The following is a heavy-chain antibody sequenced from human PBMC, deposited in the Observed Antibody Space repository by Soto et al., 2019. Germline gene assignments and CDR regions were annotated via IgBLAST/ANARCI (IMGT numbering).Heavy chain of an antibody. Sequence: ASVKVSCKASGYTFTSYGISWVRQAPGQGLEWMGWISAYNGNTNYAQKLQGRVTMTTDTSTSTAYMELRSLRSDDTAVYYCATTLLEWLPSCMDVWGKGTTVTVSS. D-gene: IGHD3-3*01. CDR3: ATTLLEWLPSCMDV. V-gene: IGHV1-18*01. J-gene: IGHJ6*03. CDR1: GYTFTSYG. CDR2: ISAYNGNT.